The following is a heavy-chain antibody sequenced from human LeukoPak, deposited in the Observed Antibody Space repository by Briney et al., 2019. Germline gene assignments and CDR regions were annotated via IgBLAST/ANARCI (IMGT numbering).Heavy chain of an antibody. J-gene: IGHJ4*02. CDR3: ASDGIDYYDSSGYEVDY. V-gene: IGHV3-21*01. Sequence: GGSLRLSCAASGFTFSSYSMNWVRQAPGKGLEWVSSISSSSSYIYYADSVKGRFTISRDNAKNSLYLQMSSLRAEDTAVYYCASDGIDYYDSSGYEVDYWGQGTLVTVSS. CDR1: GFTFSSYS. D-gene: IGHD3-22*01. CDR2: ISSSSSYI.